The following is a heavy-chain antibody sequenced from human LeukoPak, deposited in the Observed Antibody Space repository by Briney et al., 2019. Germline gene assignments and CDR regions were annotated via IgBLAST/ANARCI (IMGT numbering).Heavy chain of an antibody. CDR2: ICHSGST. V-gene: IGHV4-38-2*02. J-gene: IGHJ4*02. CDR1: GYSISSGYY. D-gene: IGHD1-26*01. Sequence: SETLSLTCTVSGYSISSGYYWGWIRQPPGKGLEWIGSICHSGSTYYNPSLKSRVTISVDTSKNQFSLKLSSVTAADTAVYYCASYGGATTGSFDYWGQGTLVTVSS. CDR3: ASYGGATTGSFDY.